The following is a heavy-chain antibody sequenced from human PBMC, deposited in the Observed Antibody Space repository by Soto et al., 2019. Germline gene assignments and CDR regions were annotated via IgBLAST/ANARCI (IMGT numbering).Heavy chain of an antibody. CDR1: GGSISSYY. Sequence: QVQLQESGPGLVKPSETLSLTCTVSGGSISSYYWSWIRQPPGKGLEWIGYIYYSGSTNYNPSLKSRGTISVDTSQNQFSLKLSCVTAADTAVYYCAREGNYYGSGSYSFDPWGQGTLVTVSS. CDR3: AREGNYYGSGSYSFDP. J-gene: IGHJ5*02. V-gene: IGHV4-59*01. D-gene: IGHD3-10*01. CDR2: IYYSGST.